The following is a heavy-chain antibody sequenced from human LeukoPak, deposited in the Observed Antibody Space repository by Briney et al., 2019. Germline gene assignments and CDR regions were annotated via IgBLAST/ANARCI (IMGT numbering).Heavy chain of an antibody. CDR2: ISDSGDST. V-gene: IGHV3-23*01. CDR3: AKDPGGWDYFDN. CDR1: GFTFSSYA. J-gene: IGHJ4*02. Sequence: PGGSLRLSCAASGFTFSSYAMSWVRQAPGKGLEWVSGISDSGDSTYYADSVKGRFTISRDNSKNTLFLQMNGLRAEDTAVHYCAKDPGGWDYFDNWGQGTLVTVS. D-gene: IGHD6-19*01.